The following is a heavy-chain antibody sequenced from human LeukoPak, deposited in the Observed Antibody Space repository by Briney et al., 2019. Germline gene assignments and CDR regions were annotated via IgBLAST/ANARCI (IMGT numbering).Heavy chain of an antibody. Sequence: SETLSLTCTVSGGSISSGSYYWSWIRQPAGKGLEWIGRIYTSGSTNYNPSLKSRVTISVDTSKNQFSLKLSSVTAADTAVYYCARDHTIAALSGWGQGTLVTVSS. J-gene: IGHJ4*02. CDR1: GGSISSGSYY. V-gene: IGHV4-61*02. CDR2: IYTSGST. CDR3: ARDHTIAALSG. D-gene: IGHD6-6*01.